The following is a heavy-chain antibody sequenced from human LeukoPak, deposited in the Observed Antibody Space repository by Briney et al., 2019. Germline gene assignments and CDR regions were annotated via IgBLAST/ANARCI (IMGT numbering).Heavy chain of an antibody. CDR2: IEEDGSEK. CDR3: ARVAAAGTWQYGAFDI. V-gene: IGHV3-7*01. Sequence: PGGSLRLSCAASGFTLSSYWMTWVRQAPGKGLEWVADIEEDGSEKYYVDSVKGRFTISRDNAKNSLYLQMNSLRAEDTALYYCARVAAAGTWQYGAFDIWGQGTMVTVSS. CDR1: GFTLSSYW. D-gene: IGHD6-13*01. J-gene: IGHJ3*02.